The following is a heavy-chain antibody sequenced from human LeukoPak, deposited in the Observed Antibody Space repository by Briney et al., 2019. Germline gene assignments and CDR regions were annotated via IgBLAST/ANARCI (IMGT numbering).Heavy chain of an antibody. J-gene: IGHJ4*02. CDR1: GYTFTNYG. V-gene: IGHV1-18*01. CDR2: ISAYNGHT. CDR3: ARGLLRFLEWSPREYFDY. D-gene: IGHD3-3*01. Sequence: SVKVSCKASGYTFTNYGISWVRQAPGQGLERMGWISAYNGHTKYAQKVQGRVTMTRDTSTSTAYMELRSLRSDDTAVYYCARGLLRFLEWSPREYFDYWGQGTLVTVSS.